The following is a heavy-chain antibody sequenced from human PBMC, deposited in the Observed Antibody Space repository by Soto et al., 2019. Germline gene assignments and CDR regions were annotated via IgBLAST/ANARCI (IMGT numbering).Heavy chain of an antibody. Sequence: GGSLRLSCAASGFTFSSYGMHWVRQAPGKGLEWVAVISYDGSNKYYADSVKGRFTISRDNSKNTLYLQMNSLRAEDTAVYYCSKEESRYYDSSCPVRGHFDYWGQGTLVTVSS. V-gene: IGHV3-30*18. CDR1: GFTFSSYG. D-gene: IGHD3-22*01. CDR2: ISYDGSNK. CDR3: SKEESRYYDSSCPVRGHFDY. J-gene: IGHJ4*02.